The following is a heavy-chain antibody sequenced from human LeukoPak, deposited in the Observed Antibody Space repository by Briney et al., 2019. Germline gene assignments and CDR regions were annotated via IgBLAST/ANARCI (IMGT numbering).Heavy chain of an antibody. Sequence: PGGSLRLSCATSGFTFSSYATSWVRQAPRKGLEWVSTVSGGGGSTWYADSVKGRFTISRDNSKNTLYLQMNSLRAEDTAVYYCATYVRGDFDYWGQGTLVTVSS. J-gene: IGHJ4*02. V-gene: IGHV3-23*01. CDR2: VSGGGGST. CDR1: GFTFSSYA. CDR3: ATYVRGDFDY. D-gene: IGHD3-10*02.